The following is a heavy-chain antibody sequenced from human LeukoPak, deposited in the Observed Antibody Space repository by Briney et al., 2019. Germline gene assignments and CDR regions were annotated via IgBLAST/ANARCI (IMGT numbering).Heavy chain of an antibody. CDR2: IYYSGRT. CDR1: GGSISSYY. Sequence: PSETLSLTCTVSGGSISSYYWSWIRQPPGKGLEWFGNIYYSGRTNSNPSLKSRVTISVDTSKTQFSLKLSSVTAADTAVYYCARDDCSGGSCYLPSGYFDLWGRGTLVTVSS. D-gene: IGHD2-15*01. V-gene: IGHV4-59*01. CDR3: ARDDCSGGSCYLPSGYFDL. J-gene: IGHJ2*01.